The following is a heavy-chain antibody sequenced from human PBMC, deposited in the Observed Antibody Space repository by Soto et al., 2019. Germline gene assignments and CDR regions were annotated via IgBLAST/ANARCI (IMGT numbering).Heavy chain of an antibody. CDR1: GFSFSSYA. J-gene: IGHJ5*02. Sequence: PGGSLRLSCQTSGFSFSSYAMHWVRQAPGKWLQWVGVISYDGSRKFYGESVKGRFTISRDNSKNTLYLQMPSLTTEDTGIYYCAKVAGVATGGTVGGLDPWGQGXLVTVYS. V-gene: IGHV3-30*18. CDR3: AKVAGVATGGTVGGLDP. CDR2: ISYDGSRK. D-gene: IGHD6-13*01.